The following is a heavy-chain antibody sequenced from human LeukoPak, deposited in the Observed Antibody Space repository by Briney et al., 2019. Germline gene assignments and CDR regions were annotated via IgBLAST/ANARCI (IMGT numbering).Heavy chain of an antibody. J-gene: IGHJ4*02. Sequence: GGSLRLSCAASGFTFSSYAMSWVRQAPGKGLGWVSAISGSGGSTYYADSVKGRFTISRDNSKNTLYLQMNSLRAEDTAVYYCAKDYDFWSGRSIYFDYWGQGTLVTVSS. D-gene: IGHD3-3*01. CDR3: AKDYDFWSGRSIYFDY. CDR1: GFTFSSYA. CDR2: ISGSGGST. V-gene: IGHV3-23*01.